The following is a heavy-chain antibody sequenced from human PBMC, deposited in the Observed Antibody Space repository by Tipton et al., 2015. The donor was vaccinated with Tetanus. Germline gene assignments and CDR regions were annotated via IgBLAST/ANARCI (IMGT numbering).Heavy chain of an antibody. D-gene: IGHD3-16*02. V-gene: IGHV4-4*07. CDR2: IYTSENT. CDR1: GGSISSYY. J-gene: IGHJ4*02. Sequence: LRLSCTVSGGSISSYYWSWIRQPARKGLEWIGRIYTSENTNYNPSLKSRVSMSVDTSKNQFSLRLSSVTAADTALYYCARHDLRLGELSLLSPFDYWGQGTLVTVSS. CDR3: ARHDLRLGELSLLSPFDY.